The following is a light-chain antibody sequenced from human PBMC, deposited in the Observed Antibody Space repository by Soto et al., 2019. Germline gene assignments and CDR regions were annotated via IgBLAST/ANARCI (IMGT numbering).Light chain of an antibody. Sequence: EIVMTQSPGTLSLSPGERATLSCRASQSVSSNFLAWYQQKPGQAPRLLIYGTSSRATAIPDRFSGSGSGTDFTLTISRLQSEDFAVYYCQQYDSSSWTFGQGTKLEIK. CDR1: QSVSSNF. V-gene: IGKV3-20*01. J-gene: IGKJ1*01. CDR3: QQYDSSSWT. CDR2: GTS.